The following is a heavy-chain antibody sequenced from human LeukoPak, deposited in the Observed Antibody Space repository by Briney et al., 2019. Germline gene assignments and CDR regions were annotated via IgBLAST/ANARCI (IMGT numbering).Heavy chain of an antibody. CDR1: GGTFSSYA. CDR3: ARDAQYYDFWSGYYTNWFDP. D-gene: IGHD3-3*01. V-gene: IGHV1-69*05. CDR2: IIPIFGTA. Sequence: SVKVSCKASGGTFSSYAISWVRQAPGQGLEWMGGIIPIFGTANYVQKFQGRVTITTDESTSTAYMELSSLRSEDTAVYYCARDAQYYDFWSGYYTNWFDPWGQGTLVTVSS. J-gene: IGHJ5*02.